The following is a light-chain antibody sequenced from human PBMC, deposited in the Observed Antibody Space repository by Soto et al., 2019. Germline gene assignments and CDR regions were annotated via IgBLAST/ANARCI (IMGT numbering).Light chain of an antibody. CDR2: GAS. Sequence: SLLTQSPDTLSLSPGERATLSCRASQSVSSSYLAWYQQKPGQAPRLLIYGASSRATGIPDRFSGSGSGTDFTLTISRLEPEDFAVYYWHQYGSSGTFGEGTKV. CDR1: QSVSSSY. J-gene: IGKJ4*02. CDR3: HQYGSSGT. V-gene: IGKV3-20*01.